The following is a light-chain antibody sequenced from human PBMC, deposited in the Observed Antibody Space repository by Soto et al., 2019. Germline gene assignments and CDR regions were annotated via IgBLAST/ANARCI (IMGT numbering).Light chain of an antibody. CDR1: ESISSW. CDR3: QQYHSYSPSP. CDR2: KAS. Sequence: DIQMTQSPSSLSASVGDRVSITCRASESISSWLAWYQQKPGKAPKLLMYKASTVETGVPSRFSGSASGTDFTLTLSSLQADDCASYYCQQYHSYSPSPFGQGTKLEIK. J-gene: IGKJ2*01. V-gene: IGKV1-5*03.